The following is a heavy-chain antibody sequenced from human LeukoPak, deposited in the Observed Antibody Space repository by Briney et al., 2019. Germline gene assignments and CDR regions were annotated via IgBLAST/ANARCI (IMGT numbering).Heavy chain of an antibody. CDR2: MNPNSGNT. D-gene: IGHD3-3*01. CDR1: GYTFTSYD. CDR3: ARVPYYDFWSGFTDP. Sequence: ASVKVSCKASGYTFTSYDINWVRQATGQGLEWMGWMNPNSGNTGYAQKFQGRVTMTRNTSISTAYMELSRLRSDDTAVYYCARVPYYDFWSGFTDPWGQGTLVTVSS. V-gene: IGHV1-8*01. J-gene: IGHJ5*02.